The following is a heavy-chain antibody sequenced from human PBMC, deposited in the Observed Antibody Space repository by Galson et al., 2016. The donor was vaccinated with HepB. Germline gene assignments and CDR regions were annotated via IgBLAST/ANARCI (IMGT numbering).Heavy chain of an antibody. CDR1: GGSIISRYYY. Sequence: SETLSLTCTVSGGSIISRYYYWGWIRQPPGKGLEWIGSIYYSGNTYYDPSLKSRVTISVDTSKNQFSLKMSSVTAADTAIYYCARQGLAARRLGWFDPWGQGTLVTVSS. CDR3: ARQGLAARRLGWFDP. CDR2: IYYSGNT. J-gene: IGHJ5*02. V-gene: IGHV4-39*01. D-gene: IGHD6-6*01.